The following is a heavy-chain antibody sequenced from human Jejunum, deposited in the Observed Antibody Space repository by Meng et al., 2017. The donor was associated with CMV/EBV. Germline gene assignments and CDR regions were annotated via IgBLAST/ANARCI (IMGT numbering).Heavy chain of an antibody. CDR1: GGSIGGDTSY. CDR2: VFYRESP. Sequence: CSVSGGSIGGDTSYWTWIRQHPGKGLEYIGNVFYRESPYYTPSLRGRVTISLDTSKSQFSLKLRSVTAADTAVYYCARWTGEAIDSWGQGTLVTVSS. V-gene: IGHV4-31*03. CDR3: ARWTGEAIDS. D-gene: IGHD3/OR15-3a*01. J-gene: IGHJ4*02.